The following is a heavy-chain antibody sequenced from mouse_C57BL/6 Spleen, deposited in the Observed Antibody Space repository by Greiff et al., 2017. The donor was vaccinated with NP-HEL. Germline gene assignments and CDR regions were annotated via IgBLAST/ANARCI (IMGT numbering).Heavy chain of an antibody. CDR1: GYTFTSYW. Sequence: QVQLQQPGAELVKPGDSVKLSCKASGYTFTSYWMHWVKQRPGQGLEWIGMIHPNSGSTNYNEKFKSKATLTVDKSSSTAYMQLSSLTSEDSAVYYCARGYSNYEDYYAMDYWGQGTSVTVSS. CDR3: ARGYSNYEDYYAMDY. V-gene: IGHV1-64*01. D-gene: IGHD2-5*01. J-gene: IGHJ4*01. CDR2: IHPNSGST.